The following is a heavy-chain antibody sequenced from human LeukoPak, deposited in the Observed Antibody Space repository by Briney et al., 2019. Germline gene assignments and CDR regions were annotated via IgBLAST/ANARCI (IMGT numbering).Heavy chain of an antibody. CDR2: IWYDGNNK. Sequence: GGSLRLSCAASGFTFSSYGMHWVRQALGKGLEWVAIIWYDGNNKFYADSVKGRFTISGDNSKNTLYLQMNSLRAEDTAVYYCARDRVGGTNYFDYWGQGTLVTVSS. D-gene: IGHD1-26*01. V-gene: IGHV3-33*01. CDR3: ARDRVGGTNYFDY. CDR1: GFTFSSYG. J-gene: IGHJ4*02.